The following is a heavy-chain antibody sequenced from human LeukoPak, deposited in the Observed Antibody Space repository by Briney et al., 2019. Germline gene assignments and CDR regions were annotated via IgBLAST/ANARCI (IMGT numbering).Heavy chain of an antibody. CDR1: GFTFSHYA. CDR2: LTDSGDAT. D-gene: IGHD5-12*01. CDR3: ARGYSHNSGGWLDP. J-gene: IGHJ5*02. V-gene: IGHV3-23*01. Sequence: GGSLRLSCAVSGFTFSHYAMSWVRQAPGTGLEGVGSLTDSGDATYYADSVKGRLTISRDNSNSTLYLHISGLRDEDTAVYYCARGYSHNSGGWLDPWGQGTLVTVSS.